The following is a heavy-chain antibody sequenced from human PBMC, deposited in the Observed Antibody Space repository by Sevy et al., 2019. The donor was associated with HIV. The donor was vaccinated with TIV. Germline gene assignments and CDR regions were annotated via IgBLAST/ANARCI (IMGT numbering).Heavy chain of an antibody. D-gene: IGHD2-2*01. J-gene: IGHJ6*02. CDR2: IYTSGST. CDR3: ARGSPVVPAAMLYYYYYGMDV. CDR1: GGSISSYY. V-gene: IGHV4-4*07. Sequence: SETLSLTCTVSGGSISSYYWSWIRQPAGKGLEWIGRIYTSGSTNYNPSLKSRVTMSVDTSKNQFSLKLSSVTAAGTAVYYCARGSPVVPAAMLYYYYYGMDVWGQGTTVTVSS.